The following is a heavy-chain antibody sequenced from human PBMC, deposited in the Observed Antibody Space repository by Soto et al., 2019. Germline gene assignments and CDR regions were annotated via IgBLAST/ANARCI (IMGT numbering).Heavy chain of an antibody. CDR1: GYSFSRYW. V-gene: IGHV5-51*01. J-gene: IGHJ4*02. CDR3: ARRLKESSSWLQYYFDY. D-gene: IGHD6-13*01. CDR2: IYPADSDT. Sequence: PGESLMISCKGSGYSFSRYWIVWVRQMPGKGLEWMGIIYPADSDTRYSPSFQGQVTISADKSISTAYLQWSSLKASDTAVYYCARRLKESSSWLQYYFDYWGQGNLVPVSS.